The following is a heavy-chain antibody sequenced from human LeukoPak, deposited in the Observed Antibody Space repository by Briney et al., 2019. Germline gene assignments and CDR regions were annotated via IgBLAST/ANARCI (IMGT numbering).Heavy chain of an antibody. J-gene: IGHJ4*02. CDR3: ARGYSSSWYLDY. CDR2: INAGNGNT. CDR1: GYTFTSYA. V-gene: IGHV1-3*01. D-gene: IGHD6-13*01. Sequence: ASVKVSCKASGYTFTSYAMHWVRQAPGQRLEWMEWINAGNGNTKYSQKFQGRVTITRDTSASTAYMELSSLRSEDTAVYYCARGYSSSWYLDYWGQGTLVTVSS.